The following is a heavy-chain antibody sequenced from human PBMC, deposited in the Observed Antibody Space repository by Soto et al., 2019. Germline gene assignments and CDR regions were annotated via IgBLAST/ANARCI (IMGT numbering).Heavy chain of an antibody. Sequence: SETLSLTCAVYGGSFSGYYWSWIRQPPGKGLEWIGEINHSGSTNYNPSLNSRVTVSVDTSKNQFSLKVTSVTAADTAVYYCARVGVATIYPGNNWFDPWGQGTLVTVSS. CDR1: GGSFSGYY. CDR2: INHSGST. D-gene: IGHD5-12*01. J-gene: IGHJ5*02. CDR3: ARVGVATIYPGNNWFDP. V-gene: IGHV4-34*01.